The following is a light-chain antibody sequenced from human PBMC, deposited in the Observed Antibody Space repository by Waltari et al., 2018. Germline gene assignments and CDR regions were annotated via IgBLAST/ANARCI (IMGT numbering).Light chain of an antibody. CDR2: VNSDGSP. J-gene: IGLJ3*02. V-gene: IGLV4-69*01. Sequence: QLVLTQSPSASASLGASVKLTCTLSSGHSSNVIAWLQQQPEKGPRYLMKVNSDGSPSKGDKIPERFSGSSSATEHYRTISSLHSEDEADYYCQTGGHGTWVFGGGNKLTVL. CDR3: QTGGHGTWV. CDR1: SGHSSNV.